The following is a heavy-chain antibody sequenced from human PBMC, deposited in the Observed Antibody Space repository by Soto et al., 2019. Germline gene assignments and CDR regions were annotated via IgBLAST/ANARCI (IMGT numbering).Heavy chain of an antibody. V-gene: IGHV1-3*01. CDR3: ARDNSGWSDY. Sequence: ASVKVSCKASGYTFTRYVMHWVRQAPGQRLEWMGWIDAGNGNTVYLQKFQGRVTITRDTSASTVYMELSSLRSEDTAVYYCARDNSGWSDYWGQGTLVTAPQ. D-gene: IGHD6-19*01. J-gene: IGHJ4*02. CDR1: GYTFTRYV. CDR2: IDAGNGNT.